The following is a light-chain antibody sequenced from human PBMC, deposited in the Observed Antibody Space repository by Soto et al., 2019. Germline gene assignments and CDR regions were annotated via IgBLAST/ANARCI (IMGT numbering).Light chain of an antibody. J-gene: IGKJ4*01. Sequence: DIVMTQSPDSLAVSLGEGATINCKSSQSVLYSSNNKNYLAWYQQKPGQSPKLLIYWASTRESGVPDRFSGSGSGTDFTLTISSLQAEDVAVYYCQQYFSLPLTFGGGTKVEIK. V-gene: IGKV4-1*01. CDR1: QSVLYSSNNKNY. CDR2: WAS. CDR3: QQYFSLPLT.